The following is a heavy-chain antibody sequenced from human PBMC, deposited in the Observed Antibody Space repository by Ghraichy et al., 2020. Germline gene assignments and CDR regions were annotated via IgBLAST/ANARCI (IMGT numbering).Heavy chain of an antibody. D-gene: IGHD6-19*01. CDR1: GFTFSSYW. CDR2: IKQDGSEK. V-gene: IGHV3-7*03. Sequence: LSLTCAASGFTFSSYWMSWVRQAPGKGLEWVANIKQDGSEKYYVDSVKGRFTISRDNAKNSLYLQMNSLRAEDTAVYYCARDAVSFGGWYGGSFDYWGQGTLVTVSS. CDR3: ARDAVSFGGWYGGSFDY. J-gene: IGHJ4*02.